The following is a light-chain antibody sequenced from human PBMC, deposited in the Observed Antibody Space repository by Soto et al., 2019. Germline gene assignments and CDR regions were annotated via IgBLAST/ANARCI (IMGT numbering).Light chain of an antibody. Sequence: DIQMTQSPSTLSASVGDRVTITCRASQSINNWLAWYQQKPGKAPTLLIYKASTLQSVVPSRFSGSGSGPDFTLTSSGLQPDDFGTYYCQQYTSYYTFGQGTKLEIK. V-gene: IGKV1-5*03. J-gene: IGKJ2*01. CDR2: KAS. CDR1: QSINNW. CDR3: QQYTSYYT.